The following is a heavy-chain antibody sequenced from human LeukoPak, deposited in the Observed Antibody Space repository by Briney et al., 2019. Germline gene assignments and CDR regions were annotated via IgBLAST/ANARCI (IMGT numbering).Heavy chain of an antibody. D-gene: IGHD3-10*01. CDR1: GGSISSGGYS. CDR2: IHHSGST. CDR3: ARERITMVRGVKNWYFDL. J-gene: IGHJ2*01. Sequence: PSETLSPTCAVSGGSISSGGYSWSWIRQPPGKGLEWIGYIHHSGSTYYNPSLKSRVTISVDRSKNQFSLKLSSVTAADTAVYYCARERITMVRGVKNWYFDLWGRGTLVTVSS. V-gene: IGHV4-30-2*01.